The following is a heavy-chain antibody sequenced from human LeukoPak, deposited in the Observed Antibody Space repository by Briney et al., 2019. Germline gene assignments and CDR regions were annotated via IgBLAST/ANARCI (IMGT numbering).Heavy chain of an antibody. V-gene: IGHV3-11*01. D-gene: IGHD3-22*01. CDR2: ISSSGSTI. Sequence: PGGSLRLSCAASGFTFSDYYMSWIRQAPGKGLEWVSYISSSGSTIYYADSVKGRFTISRDNAKNSLYLQMNSLRAEDTAVYYYARDSYYDSSGPTGYWGQGTLVTVSS. CDR3: ARDSYYDSSGPTGY. J-gene: IGHJ4*02. CDR1: GFTFSDYY.